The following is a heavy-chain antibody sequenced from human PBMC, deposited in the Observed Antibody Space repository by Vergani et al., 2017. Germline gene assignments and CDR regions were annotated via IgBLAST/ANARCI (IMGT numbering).Heavy chain of an antibody. CDR1: GFTFSGSA. V-gene: IGHV3-73*02. D-gene: IGHD3-3*01. J-gene: IGHJ6*03. CDR2: IRSKANSYAT. Sequence: EVQLVESGGGLVQPGGSLKLSCAASGFTFSGSAMHWVRQASGKGLEWVGRIRSKANSYATAYAASVKGRFTISRDDSKNTAYLQMNSLKTEDTAVYYCTRPSREFDYDFWSGYLDYYYYYYMDVWGKGTTVTVSS. CDR3: TRPSREFDYDFWSGYLDYYYYYYMDV.